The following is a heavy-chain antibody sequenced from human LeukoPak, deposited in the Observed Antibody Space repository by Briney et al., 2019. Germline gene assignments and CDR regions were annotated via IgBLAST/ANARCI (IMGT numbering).Heavy chain of an antibody. CDR1: GFPFSSYS. V-gene: IGHV3-48*04. D-gene: IGHD1-26*01. Sequence: GGSLRLSCAASGFPFSSYSMNWVRQAPGKGLEWISYTSSGTSTIYYADSVKGRFTISRDNARNSLYLQMNSLRAEDTAVYYCARTTYYYYMDVWGKGTTVTVSS. CDR3: ARTTYYYYMDV. CDR2: TSSGTSTI. J-gene: IGHJ6*03.